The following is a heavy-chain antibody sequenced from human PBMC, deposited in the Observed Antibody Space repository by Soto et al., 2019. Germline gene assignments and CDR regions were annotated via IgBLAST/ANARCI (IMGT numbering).Heavy chain of an antibody. Sequence: SVKVSCKASGGTFSSYAISWVRQAPGQGREWMGGIIPIFGTANYAQKFQGRVAITADESTSTAYMELSSLRSEDTAVYYCARALDIVVVPAAKGYYYYYGMDVWGQGTTVTV. V-gene: IGHV1-69*13. CDR3: ARALDIVVVPAAKGYYYYYGMDV. D-gene: IGHD2-2*01. J-gene: IGHJ6*02. CDR2: IIPIFGTA. CDR1: GGTFSSYA.